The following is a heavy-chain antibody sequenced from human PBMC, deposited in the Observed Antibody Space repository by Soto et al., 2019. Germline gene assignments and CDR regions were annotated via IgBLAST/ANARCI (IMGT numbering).Heavy chain of an antibody. CDR1: GGSFSGYY. CDR2: INHSGST. CDR3: ASGTGTNNWFDP. J-gene: IGHJ5*02. V-gene: IGHV4-34*01. Sequence: PSETLSLTCAVYGGSFSGYYWSWIRQPPGKGLEWIGEINHSGSTNYNPSLKSRVTISVDTSKNQFSLKLSSVTAADTAVYYCASGTGTNNWFDPWGQGTLVTVSS. D-gene: IGHD1-1*01.